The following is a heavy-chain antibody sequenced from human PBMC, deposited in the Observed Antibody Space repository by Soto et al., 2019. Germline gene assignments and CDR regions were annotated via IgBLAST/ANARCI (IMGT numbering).Heavy chain of an antibody. CDR3: ARGIVVLTATQGGSYYYGMDV. CDR2: INPNSGGT. Sequence: GSVKVYCKASGYPFTGYYVHCVRQAPGQGLEWMGWINPNSGGTNYAQKFQGRVTMTKDTSISTAYMELSRLRSDDTAVYYCARGIVVLTATQGGSYYYGMDVWGQGTTVTVSS. J-gene: IGHJ6*01. CDR1: GYPFTGYY. V-gene: IGHV1-2*02. D-gene: IGHD2-21*02.